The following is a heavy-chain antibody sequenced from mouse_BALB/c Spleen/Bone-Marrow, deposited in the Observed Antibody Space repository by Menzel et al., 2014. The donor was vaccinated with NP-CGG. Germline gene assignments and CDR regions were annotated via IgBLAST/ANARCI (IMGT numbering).Heavy chain of an antibody. CDR3: ARHAYYDQTEVSFVY. V-gene: IGHV5-9-2*01. D-gene: IGHD2-4*01. Sequence: EVQGVESGGGLVKSGGSLKLSCAAPGFSFSNYGMSWVRQTPEKRLEWVATISGDGRYTFYSDSVKGRFTISRDNAKNNLYLQLSSLRSEDTALYYCARHAYYDQTEVSFVYWGQGTLVTVSA. CDR1: GFSFSNYG. CDR2: ISGDGRYT. J-gene: IGHJ3*01.